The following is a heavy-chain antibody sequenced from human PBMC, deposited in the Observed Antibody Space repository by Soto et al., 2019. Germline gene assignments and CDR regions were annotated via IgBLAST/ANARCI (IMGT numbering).Heavy chain of an antibody. Sequence: SETLSLTCSVSGGSISGSYWSWIQQSPGKGLEWLGYVYYTGSTNYSPSLRSRVSISVDTSKNEFSLRLSSVTAADTAVYFCARSVAVPGAHIDYWGQGTQVTVSS. CDR1: GGSISGSY. V-gene: IGHV4-59*01. CDR2: VYYTGST. D-gene: IGHD6-19*01. J-gene: IGHJ4*02. CDR3: ARSVAVPGAHIDY.